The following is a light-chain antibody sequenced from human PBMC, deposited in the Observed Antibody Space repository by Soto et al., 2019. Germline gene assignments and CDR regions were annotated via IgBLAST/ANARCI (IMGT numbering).Light chain of an antibody. V-gene: IGKV3-15*01. Sequence: EIVMTQSPATLSVSPGERATLSCRASQNVNFNVAWYQQKVGQAPRLLISGASTRASGVPSRFSGSGSGTEFTLTISGLQSEDFAIYYCQQYNNLPRTFGQGTNLEI. CDR1: QNVNFN. CDR3: QQYNNLPRT. J-gene: IGKJ2*01. CDR2: GAS.